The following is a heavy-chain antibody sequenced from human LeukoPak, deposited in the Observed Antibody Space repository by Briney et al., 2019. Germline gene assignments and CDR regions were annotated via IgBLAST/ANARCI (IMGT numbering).Heavy chain of an antibody. J-gene: IGHJ4*02. CDR2: INSDGSST. D-gene: IGHD5-12*01. Sequence: GGSLRLSCVASGFTFSSYWMHWVRQAPGKGLVWVSHINSDGSSTSYADSVKGRFTISRDNAKNTLYLQMNSLRAEDTAVYYCARDVGYNIDQWGQGTLVTVSS. CDR1: GFTFSSYW. CDR3: ARDVGYNIDQ. V-gene: IGHV3-74*01.